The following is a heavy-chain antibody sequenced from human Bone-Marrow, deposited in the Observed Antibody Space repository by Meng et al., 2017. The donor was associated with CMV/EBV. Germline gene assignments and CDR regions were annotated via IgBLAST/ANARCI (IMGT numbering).Heavy chain of an antibody. CDR1: GFTFSSYA. D-gene: IGHD3-3*01. Sequence: GESLKISCAASGFTFSSYAMSWVRQALGKGLEWVSGISGSGGSTYYADSVKGRFTISRDNSKNTLYLQMNSLRAEDTAVYYCAKARSVYDFWSGGDYWGQGTLVTVSS. CDR3: AKARSVYDFWSGGDY. J-gene: IGHJ4*02. V-gene: IGHV3-23*01. CDR2: ISGSGGST.